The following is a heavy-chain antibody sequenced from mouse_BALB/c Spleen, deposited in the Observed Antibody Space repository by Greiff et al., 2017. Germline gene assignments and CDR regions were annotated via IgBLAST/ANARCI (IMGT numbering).Heavy chain of an antibody. Sequence: EVKVEESGGGLVQPGGSMKLSCVASGFTFSNYWMNWVRQSPEKGLEWVAEIRLKSNNYATHYAESVKVRFTISRDDSKSSVYLQMNNLRAEDTGIYYCTPPLLRYFDVWGAGTTVTVSS. CDR3: TPPLLRYFDV. CDR2: IRLKSNNYAT. J-gene: IGHJ1*01. V-gene: IGHV6-6*02. D-gene: IGHD2-3*01. CDR1: GFTFSNYW.